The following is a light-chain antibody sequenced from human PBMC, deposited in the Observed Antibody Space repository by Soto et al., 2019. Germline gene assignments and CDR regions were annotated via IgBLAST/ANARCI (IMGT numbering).Light chain of an antibody. Sequence: DIQMTQSPSSLSASLGDRVSIACRASQTISTFLAWYQQKPGKAPEILIYSASSLQSGVPSRFSGSGSGTDXTLTIXGLQPEDSATYYXQQSHSAPLTFGGGTKVEIK. CDR2: SAS. V-gene: IGKV1-39*01. CDR1: QTISTF. J-gene: IGKJ4*01. CDR3: QQSHSAPLT.